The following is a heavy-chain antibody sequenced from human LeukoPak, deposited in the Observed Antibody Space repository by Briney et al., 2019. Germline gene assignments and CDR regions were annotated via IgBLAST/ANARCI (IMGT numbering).Heavy chain of an antibody. J-gene: IGHJ4*02. Sequence: ASVKVSCKASGYTFTGYYMHWVRQAPGQGLEWMGRINPNSGGTNYAQKFQGRVTMTRDTSISTAYMELSRLRFDDTAVYSSARGGYSSSWYYFDYWGQGTLVTVSS. CDR2: INPNSGGT. V-gene: IGHV1-2*06. CDR3: ARGGYSSSWYYFDY. D-gene: IGHD6-13*01. CDR1: GYTFTGYY.